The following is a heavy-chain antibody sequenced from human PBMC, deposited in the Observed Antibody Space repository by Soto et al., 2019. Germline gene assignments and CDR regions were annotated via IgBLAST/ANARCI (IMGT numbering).Heavy chain of an antibody. Sequence: QVQLVKSGAEVKKPGSSVKVSCKASGGTFSSYAISWVRQAPGQGLEWMGGIIPIFGTANYAQKFQGRVTITADASTSTAYMELSSLRSEDTAVYYCEGFGGSIAVASLPDYWGQGTLVTVSS. CDR3: EGFGGSIAVASLPDY. V-gene: IGHV1-69*01. CDR2: IIPIFGTA. CDR1: GGTFSSYA. D-gene: IGHD6-19*01. J-gene: IGHJ4*02.